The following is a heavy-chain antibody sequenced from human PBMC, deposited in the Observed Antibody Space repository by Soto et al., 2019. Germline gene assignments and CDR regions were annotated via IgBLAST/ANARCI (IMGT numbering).Heavy chain of an antibody. V-gene: IGHV3-48*04. D-gene: IGHD6-19*01. CDR1: GFTFSSYS. CDR3: TRDLRAVRGHYFDY. Sequence: GGSLRLSCAASGFTFSSYSMNWVRQAPGKGLEWVAYISSSRSNKYYADSVKGRFTITRDNPKKSLFLQLNSLRAEDTAVYYCTRDLRAVRGHYFDYWGQGTLVTVSS. J-gene: IGHJ4*02. CDR2: ISSSRSNK.